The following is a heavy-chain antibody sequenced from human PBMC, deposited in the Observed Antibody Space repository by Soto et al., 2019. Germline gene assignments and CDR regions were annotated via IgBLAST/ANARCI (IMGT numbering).Heavy chain of an antibody. D-gene: IGHD2-15*01. J-gene: IGHJ6*02. Sequence: EVQLVESGGGLVQPGGSLKLSCAASGFNFNTYWMGWVRQAPGKGLEWVANIKQDGSEKYYGDSVRGRFTISRDNANNSLYLHMNSVRAEDTAVYFCARDRNVVVPAAIPYVDVWGQGTTVTVS. V-gene: IGHV3-7*03. CDR2: IKQDGSEK. CDR3: ARDRNVVVPAAIPYVDV. CDR1: GFNFNTYW.